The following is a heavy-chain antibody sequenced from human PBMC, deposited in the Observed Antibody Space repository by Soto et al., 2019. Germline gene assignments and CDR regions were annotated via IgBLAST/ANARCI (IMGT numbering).Heavy chain of an antibody. CDR1: GGSVNSDSYY. CDR3: AREYSNSPEAFDY. Sequence: SETLSLTCTVSGGSVNSDSYYWSWIRQPPGKGLEWIGYIYYTGRTNYNPSLKSRVTISLDTSRNQFSLKLNSVTAADTAVFYCAREYSNSPEAFDYWGQGALVTVSS. D-gene: IGHD6-6*01. V-gene: IGHV4-61*01. J-gene: IGHJ4*02. CDR2: IYYTGRT.